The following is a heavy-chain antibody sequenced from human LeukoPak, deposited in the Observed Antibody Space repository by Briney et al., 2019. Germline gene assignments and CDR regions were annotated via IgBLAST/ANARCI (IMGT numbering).Heavy chain of an antibody. CDR1: GGSISSSSYY. J-gene: IGHJ4*02. Sequence: PSETLSLTCTVSGGSISSSSYYWGWIRQPPGKWLEWIGSIYSSGSTYYNPSLKSRVTISVDTSKNQVSLKLSSVTAADTAVYYCAWGDSGGYSDYWGQRTLVTVSS. D-gene: IGHD3-22*01. CDR3: AWGDSGGYSDY. V-gene: IGHV4-39*01. CDR2: IYSSGST.